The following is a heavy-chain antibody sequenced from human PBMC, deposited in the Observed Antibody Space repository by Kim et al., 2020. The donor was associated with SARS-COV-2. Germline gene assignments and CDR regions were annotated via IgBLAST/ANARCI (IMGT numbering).Heavy chain of an antibody. Sequence: ASVKVSCKASGYTFTGYYMHWVRQAPGQGLEWMGWINPNSGGTNYAQKFQGRVTMTRDTSISTAYMELSRLRSDDTAVYYCARDGLRAAAGPHYGMDVWGQGTTVTVSS. V-gene: IGHV1-2*02. CDR2: INPNSGGT. CDR1: GYTFTGYY. D-gene: IGHD6-13*01. CDR3: ARDGLRAAAGPHYGMDV. J-gene: IGHJ6*02.